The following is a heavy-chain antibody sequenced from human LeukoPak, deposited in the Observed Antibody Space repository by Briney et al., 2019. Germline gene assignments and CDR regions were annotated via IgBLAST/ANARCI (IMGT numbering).Heavy chain of an antibody. J-gene: IGHJ3*02. D-gene: IGHD3-10*01. V-gene: IGHV3-48*04. Sequence: GGSLRLSCAASGLTFRKYSMTGVRQAPGKGLEWVSFINTGSTTMYYTDSVKGRFTISRDNAKNSLYLQMDSLKVEDTAIYYCARAFIMVRGVSDAFDIWGQGTMVTASS. CDR3: ARAFIMVRGVSDAFDI. CDR2: INTGSTTM. CDR1: GLTFRKYS.